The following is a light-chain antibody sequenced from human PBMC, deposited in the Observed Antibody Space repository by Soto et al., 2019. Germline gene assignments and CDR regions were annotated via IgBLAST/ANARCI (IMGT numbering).Light chain of an antibody. CDR2: GAS. Sequence: EIVLTQPPGTLSLSPGERATLSCRASQSVTSGDLAWYQQKPGQAPRLLMYGASRRITGVPDRFSGSGSGTDFTLTISRLQPEDFAVYYCQQYGNFPRTFGQGTKVEIK. J-gene: IGKJ1*01. V-gene: IGKV3-20*01. CDR1: QSVTSGD. CDR3: QQYGNFPRT.